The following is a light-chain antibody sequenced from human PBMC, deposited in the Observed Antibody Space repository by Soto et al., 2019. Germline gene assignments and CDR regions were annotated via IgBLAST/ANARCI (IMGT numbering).Light chain of an antibody. CDR3: QQRSNWPKT. J-gene: IGKJ1*01. Sequence: EIVLTQSPGTLSLSPGERATLSCRASQSVSSSYLAWYHHTPGQAPRLLIYDASNRPPSIPARFSGSGSGTDFTLTISSLEPEDFAVYYCQQRSNWPKTFGQGTKVDIK. CDR2: DAS. V-gene: IGKV3D-20*02. CDR1: QSVSSSY.